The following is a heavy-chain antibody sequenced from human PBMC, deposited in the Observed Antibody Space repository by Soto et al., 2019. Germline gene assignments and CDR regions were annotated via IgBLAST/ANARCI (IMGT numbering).Heavy chain of an antibody. CDR2: IWYDGSNK. CDR3: ARDRGQQLVKGAFDI. CDR1: GFTFSSYG. Sequence: QVQLVESGGGVVQPGRSLRLSCAASGFTFSSYGMHWVRQAPGKGLEWVAVIWYDGSNKYYADSVKGRFTISRDNSKNTLYLQMNSLRAEDTAVYYCARDRGQQLVKGAFDIWGQGTMVTVSS. V-gene: IGHV3-33*01. D-gene: IGHD6-13*01. J-gene: IGHJ3*02.